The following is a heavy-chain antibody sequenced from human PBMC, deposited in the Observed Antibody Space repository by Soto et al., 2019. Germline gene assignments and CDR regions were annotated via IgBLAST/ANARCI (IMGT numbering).Heavy chain of an antibody. D-gene: IGHD3-22*01. V-gene: IGHV4-61*01. CDR1: GGSVSSGSYY. CDR2: IYYRGST. J-gene: IGHJ4*02. Sequence: QVQLQESGPGLVKPSETLSLTCTVSGGSVSSGSYYWSWIRQPPGKGLEWIGYIYYRGSTNYNPSLKSRVTISADTSKNQFSLKLSSVTAADTAVYYCARVPYYYDSSGPTLFDYWGQGTLVTVSS. CDR3: ARVPYYYDSSGPTLFDY.